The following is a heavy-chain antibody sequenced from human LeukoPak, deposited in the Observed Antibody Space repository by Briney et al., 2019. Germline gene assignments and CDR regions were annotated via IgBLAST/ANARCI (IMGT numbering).Heavy chain of an antibody. Sequence: QAGGSLRLTCEASGFTFSSHWMHWVRQDPGRGLLWVSRIDSFGNTMGYADFVKGRFIISRDNAKNTLYLEMNSLREEDTAVYYCARNNWGIDYWGRGALVIVSS. V-gene: IGHV3-74*01. CDR3: ARNNWGIDY. D-gene: IGHD7-27*01. CDR2: IDSFGNTM. CDR1: GFTFSSHW. J-gene: IGHJ4*02.